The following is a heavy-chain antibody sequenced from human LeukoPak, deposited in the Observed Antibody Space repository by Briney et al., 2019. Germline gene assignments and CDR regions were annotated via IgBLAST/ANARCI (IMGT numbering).Heavy chain of an antibody. CDR3: ARDPILLWFGELPYMDV. J-gene: IGHJ6*03. Sequence: SETLSLTCTVSGGSIRSGSYYWSWIRQPAGKGLEWIGRIYTSGSTNYNPSLKSRVTISVDTSKNQFSLKLSSVTAADTAVYYCARDPILLWFGELPYMDVWGKGTTVTISS. CDR2: IYTSGST. D-gene: IGHD3-10*01. CDR1: GGSIRSGSYY. V-gene: IGHV4-61*02.